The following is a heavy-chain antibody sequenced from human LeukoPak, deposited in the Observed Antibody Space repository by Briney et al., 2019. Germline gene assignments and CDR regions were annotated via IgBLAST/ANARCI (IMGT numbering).Heavy chain of an antibody. CDR3: ARSPTSFNWFDP. J-gene: IGHJ5*02. Sequence: PGGSLRVSCEASGFTFSNYPMSWVRQAPGRGLEWVSVISESGDVTHYADAMKGRFTISRDNAKNSLYLQMNSLRAEDTAVYYCARSPTSFNWFDPWGQGTLVTVSS. CDR1: GFTFSNYP. V-gene: IGHV3-23*01. CDR2: ISESGDVT.